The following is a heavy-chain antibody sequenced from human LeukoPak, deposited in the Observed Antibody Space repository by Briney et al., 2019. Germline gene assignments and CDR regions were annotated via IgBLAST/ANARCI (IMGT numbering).Heavy chain of an antibody. V-gene: IGHV4-34*01. CDR2: INHSGST. CDR1: GGSFSGYY. J-gene: IGHJ4*02. CDR3: ARVTVTTHFDY. Sequence: SETLSLTCAVYGGSFSGYYWSWIRQPPGKGLEWIGEINHSGSTNYNPSLKSRVTISVDTSKNQFSLKLSSVTAADTAVYYCARVTVTTHFDYWGQGTLVTVSS. D-gene: IGHD4-17*01.